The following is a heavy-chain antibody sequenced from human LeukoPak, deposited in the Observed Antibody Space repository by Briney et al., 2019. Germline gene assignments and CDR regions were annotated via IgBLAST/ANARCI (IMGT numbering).Heavy chain of an antibody. CDR3: ARGAAAGTSWLYHFDF. J-gene: IGHJ4*02. CDR1: GFSLSNFQ. Sequence: GRSLRLSCVASGFSLSNFQMYWVRQAPGKGLEWVAVISYDGSSKYYADSVKGRFTISRDNSKNTLYLQMNSLRAEDTAVYYCARGAAAGTSWLYHFDFWGQGALVTVSS. V-gene: IGHV3-30-3*01. D-gene: IGHD6-13*01. CDR2: ISYDGSSK.